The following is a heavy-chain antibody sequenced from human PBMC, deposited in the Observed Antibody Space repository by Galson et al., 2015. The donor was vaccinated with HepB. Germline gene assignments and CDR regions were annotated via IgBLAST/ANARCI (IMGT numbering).Heavy chain of an antibody. V-gene: IGHV3-21*01. CDR3: ARDGAVAGTWGGVDAFDI. D-gene: IGHD6-19*01. CDR2: ISSSSSYI. CDR1: GFTFSSYS. J-gene: IGHJ3*02. Sequence: SLRLSCAASGFTFSSYSMNWVRQAPGKGLEWVSSISSSSSYIYYADSVKGRFTISRDNAKNSLYLQMNSLRAEDTAVYYCARDGAVAGTWGGVDAFDIWGQGTMVTVSS.